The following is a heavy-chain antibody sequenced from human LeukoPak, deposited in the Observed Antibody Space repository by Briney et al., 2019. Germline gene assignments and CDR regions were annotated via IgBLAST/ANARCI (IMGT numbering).Heavy chain of an antibody. V-gene: IGHV4-34*01. J-gene: IGHJ5*02. CDR1: GGSFSGYY. Sequence: SETLSLTCAVYGGSFSGYYWSWIRQPPGKGLEWIGEINHSGSTNYNPSLKSRVTISVDTSKNQFSLKPSSVTAADTAVYYCARGRESWITIFGVVIPWFDPWGQGTLVTVSS. D-gene: IGHD3-3*01. CDR2: INHSGST. CDR3: ARGRESWITIFGVVIPWFDP.